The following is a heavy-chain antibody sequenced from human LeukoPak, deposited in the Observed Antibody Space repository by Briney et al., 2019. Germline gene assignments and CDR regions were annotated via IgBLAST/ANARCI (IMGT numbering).Heavy chain of an antibody. CDR1: GFTFSTYA. V-gene: IGHV3-66*01. CDR3: ARDHSGLASYPNP. D-gene: IGHD3-10*01. J-gene: IGHJ5*02. Sequence: GGSLRLSCAASGFTFSTYAMNWVRQAPGRGLEWVSVIFTDGNTYYADSVKGRFTISRDNSKNTLYLQMNSLRAEDTAVYYCARDHSGLASYPNPWGQGTLVTVSS. CDR2: IFTDGNT.